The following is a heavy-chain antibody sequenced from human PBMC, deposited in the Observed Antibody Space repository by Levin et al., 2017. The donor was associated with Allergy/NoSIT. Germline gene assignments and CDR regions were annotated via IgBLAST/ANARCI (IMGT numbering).Heavy chain of an antibody. J-gene: IGHJ6*03. CDR1: GFTVSSNY. V-gene: IGHV3-66*01. Sequence: GESLKISCAASGFTVSSNYMSWVRQAPGKGLEWVSLIYRGGTTYYADSVKGRFTISRDNSNNTLYLQMNSLRAEDTSVYYCARRYYGLGTYYMDVWGKGTTVTVAS. D-gene: IGHD3-10*01. CDR3: ARRYYGLGTYYMDV. CDR2: IYRGGTT.